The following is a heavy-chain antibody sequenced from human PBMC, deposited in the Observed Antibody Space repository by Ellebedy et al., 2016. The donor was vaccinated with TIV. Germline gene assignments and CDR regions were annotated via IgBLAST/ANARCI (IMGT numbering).Heavy chain of an antibody. CDR1: GFTFSSYG. V-gene: IGHV3-30*03. CDR2: ISYDGSNK. CDR3: ARDGILLVWSGYIPGRYFDL. Sequence: GGSLRLSCAASGFTFSSYGMHWVRQAPGKGLEWVAVISYDGSNKYYADSVKGRFTISRDNSKNTLYLQMNSLRAEDTAVYYCARDGILLVWSGYIPGRYFDLWGRGTLVTVSS. J-gene: IGHJ2*01. D-gene: IGHD3-3*01.